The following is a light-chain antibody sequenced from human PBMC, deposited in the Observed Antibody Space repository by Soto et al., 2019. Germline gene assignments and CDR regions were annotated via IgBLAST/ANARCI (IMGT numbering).Light chain of an antibody. CDR1: QSVSSN. CDR3: QQYNNWPLYT. J-gene: IGKJ2*01. CDR2: GAS. V-gene: IGKV3-15*01. Sequence: EILMTQSPVTLSVSPGERATLSCRASQSVSSNLAWYQQKPGQAPRLVIYGASTRATGIPARFSGSGSGTEFTITISSLQSEDFAVYYCQQYNNWPLYTFGQGTKLEI.